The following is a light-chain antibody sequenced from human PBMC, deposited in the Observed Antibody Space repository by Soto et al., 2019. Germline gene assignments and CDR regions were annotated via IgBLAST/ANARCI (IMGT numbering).Light chain of an antibody. CDR1: QSITSY. J-gene: IGKJ1*01. CDR3: QQSYTTPWT. V-gene: IGKV1-39*01. Sequence: DIQMTQSPSSLSASVRDRVTITCRASQSITSYLNWYEQKPGKAPQLLIYAASSLQSGVPSRFSGSVSGTDFTLTISSLQPEDFATYFCQQSYTTPWTFGQGTKVEVK. CDR2: AAS.